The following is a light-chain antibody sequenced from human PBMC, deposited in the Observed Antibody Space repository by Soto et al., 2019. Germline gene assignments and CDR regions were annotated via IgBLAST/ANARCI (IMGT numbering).Light chain of an antibody. CDR2: DAS. CDR3: QQDNSYSRS. J-gene: IGKJ1*01. V-gene: IGKV1-5*01. Sequence: DIQMTQSPSTLSGSVGDRVTITCRASQTISSWLAWYQQKPGKAPKLLIYDASSLESGVPSRFSGSGSGTEFTLTISSLQPDDFATYYCQQDNSYSRSFGHGTKVDI. CDR1: QTISSW.